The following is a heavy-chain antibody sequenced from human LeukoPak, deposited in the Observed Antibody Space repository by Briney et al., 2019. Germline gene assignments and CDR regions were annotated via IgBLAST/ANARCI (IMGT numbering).Heavy chain of an antibody. Sequence: SETLSLTCAVYGGSFSGYYWSWIRQSPGKGLEWIGEMNHSGSSNHNPSLKSRVTISVDTSKNQFSLKLRSVTAADTAVYYCARAPSGLVEPPTRGDYFDYWGQGTLVSVSS. CDR3: ARAPSGLVEPPTRGDYFDY. CDR2: MNHSGSS. D-gene: IGHD2-2*01. CDR1: GGSFSGYY. V-gene: IGHV4-34*01. J-gene: IGHJ4*02.